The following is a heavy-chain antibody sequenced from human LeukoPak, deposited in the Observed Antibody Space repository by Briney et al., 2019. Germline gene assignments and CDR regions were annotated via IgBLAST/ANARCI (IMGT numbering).Heavy chain of an antibody. CDR2: IKEDGSQK. V-gene: IGHV3-7*03. CDR1: GLTFSTYW. CDR3: VRGGGVPTS. D-gene: IGHD3-16*01. Sequence: GGSLRLSCSVSGLTFSTYWMSWVRQAPGKGLEWVANIKEDGSQKNYVDSVKGRFTISRDNAKNSLYLQMNSLRVEDTAVYYCVRGGGVPTSWGQGTLVTVSS. J-gene: IGHJ4*02.